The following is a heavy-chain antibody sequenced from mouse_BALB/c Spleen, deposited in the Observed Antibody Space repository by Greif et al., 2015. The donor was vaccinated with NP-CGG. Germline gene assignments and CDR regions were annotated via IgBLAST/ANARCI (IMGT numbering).Heavy chain of an antibody. D-gene: IGHD1-2*01. J-gene: IGHJ2*01. V-gene: IGHV5-17*02. CDR3: ARESTTALYYFDY. CDR2: ISSGSSTI. Sequence: EVMLVESGGGLVQPGGSRKLSCAASGFTFSSFGMHWVRQAPEKGLEWVAYISSGSSTIYYADTVKGRFTISRDNPKNTLFLQMTSLRSEDTAMYYCARESTTALYYFDYWGQGTTLTVSS. CDR1: GFTFSSFG.